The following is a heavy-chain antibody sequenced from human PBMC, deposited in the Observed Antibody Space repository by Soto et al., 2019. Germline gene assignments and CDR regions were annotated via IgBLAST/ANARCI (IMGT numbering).Heavy chain of an antibody. J-gene: IGHJ4*02. CDR1: GFTFSDYY. D-gene: IGHD5-18*01. Sequence: PGGSLRLSCAASGFTFSDYYMSWIRQAPGKGLEWVSYISSSSSYTNYADSVKGRFTISRDNAKNSLYLQMNSLRAEDTAVYYCARCEVYSYGSFIDWGQGTLVTVSS. V-gene: IGHV3-11*03. CDR2: ISSSSSYT. CDR3: ARCEVYSYGSFID.